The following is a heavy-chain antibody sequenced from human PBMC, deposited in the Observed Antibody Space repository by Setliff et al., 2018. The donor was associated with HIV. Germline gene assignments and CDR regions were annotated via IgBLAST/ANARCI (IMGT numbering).Heavy chain of an antibody. D-gene: IGHD3-10*01. J-gene: IGHJ1*01. Sequence: GGSLRLSCAASGFTFSRYAMTWVRQAPGKGLEWLSVISGSSESTHYADSVKGRFTISRDNSKNTLYLQINSLRADDTAVYYCAPSGSFDYFQHWGQGTLVTISS. CDR3: APSGSFDYFQH. V-gene: IGHV3-23*01. CDR1: GFTFSRYA. CDR2: ISGSSEST.